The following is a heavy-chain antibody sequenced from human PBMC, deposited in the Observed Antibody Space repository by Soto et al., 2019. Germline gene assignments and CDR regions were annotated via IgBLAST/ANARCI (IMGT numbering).Heavy chain of an antibody. Sequence: EVQLLESGGGLVQPGGSLRLSCAASGFTFSSYAMSWVRQAPGKGLEWVSTISGGGGRTYYADSVKGRFSISRDNSKNTLYLQMNSLRAEDTALYYCAKRGSGAVAFDYWGQGTLVTVSS. CDR2: ISGGGGRT. J-gene: IGHJ4*02. CDR3: AKRGSGAVAFDY. D-gene: IGHD6-19*01. CDR1: GFTFSSYA. V-gene: IGHV3-23*01.